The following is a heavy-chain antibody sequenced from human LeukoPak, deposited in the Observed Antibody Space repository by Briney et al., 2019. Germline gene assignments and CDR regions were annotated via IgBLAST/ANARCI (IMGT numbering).Heavy chain of an antibody. J-gene: IGHJ4*02. D-gene: IGHD3-22*01. Sequence: GGSLRLSCAASGFTFRSYSMNWVRQAPGKGLEWVAVISYDGSNKYYADSVKGRFTISRDNSKNTLYLQMNSLRAEDTAVYYCAKDRYYDSSGSLDYWGQGTLVTVSS. CDR2: ISYDGSNK. V-gene: IGHV3-30*18. CDR1: GFTFRSYS. CDR3: AKDRYYDSSGSLDY.